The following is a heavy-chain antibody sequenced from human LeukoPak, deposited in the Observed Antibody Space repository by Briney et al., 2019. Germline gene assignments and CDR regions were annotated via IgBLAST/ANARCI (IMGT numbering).Heavy chain of an antibody. CDR2: INPNSGST. J-gene: IGHJ4*02. D-gene: IGHD6-19*01. V-gene: IGHV1-2*02. Sequence: ASVKVSCKASGYTFTGYYMHWVRQAPGQGLEWMGWINPNSGSTNYAQKFQGRVTVTRDTSISTAYMELSRLRSDDTAVYYCARGVVAGPLFYFDYWGQGTLVTVSS. CDR3: ARGVVAGPLFYFDY. CDR1: GYTFTGYY.